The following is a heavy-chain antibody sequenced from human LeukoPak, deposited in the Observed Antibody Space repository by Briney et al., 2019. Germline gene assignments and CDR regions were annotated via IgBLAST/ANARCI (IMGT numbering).Heavy chain of an antibody. V-gene: IGHV3-48*03. CDR3: AELGITMIGGV. CDR2: ISSSGSTI. Sequence: PGGSLRLSSAASGFTFSSYEMNWVRQAPGKGLEWVSYISSSGSTIYYSDSVKGRFTISRDNAENSLYLQMNSLRAEDTAVYYCAELGITMIGGVWGKGTTVTISS. CDR1: GFTFSSYE. J-gene: IGHJ6*04. D-gene: IGHD3-10*02.